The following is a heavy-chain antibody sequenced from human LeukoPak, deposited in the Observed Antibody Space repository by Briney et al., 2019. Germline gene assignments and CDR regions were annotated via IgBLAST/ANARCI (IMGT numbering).Heavy chain of an antibody. CDR3: ARVQSRWDDAFDI. Sequence: ASVKVSCKASGYTFNSYAMYWVRQAPGQRLEWMGWINAGNGNTKYSQKFQGRVTITTDTSASTAYMELSSLRSEDTAVYYCARVQSRWDDAFDIWGQGTMVTVSS. D-gene: IGHD1-26*01. CDR2: INAGNGNT. CDR1: GYTFNSYA. J-gene: IGHJ3*02. V-gene: IGHV1-3*01.